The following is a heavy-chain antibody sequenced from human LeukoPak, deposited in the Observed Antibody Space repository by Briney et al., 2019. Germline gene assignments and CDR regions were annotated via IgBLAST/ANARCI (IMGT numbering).Heavy chain of an antibody. D-gene: IGHD3-3*02. CDR3: ARSHLWGGYFDY. Sequence: TGGSLRLSCAASGFTFSDYCMSWIRQAPGKGLEWVSYISSSGSTIYYADSVKGRFTISRDNAKNSLYLQMNSLRAEDTAVYYCARSHLWGGYFDYWGQGTLVTVSS. CDR2: ISSSGSTI. J-gene: IGHJ4*02. CDR1: GFTFSDYC. V-gene: IGHV3-11*04.